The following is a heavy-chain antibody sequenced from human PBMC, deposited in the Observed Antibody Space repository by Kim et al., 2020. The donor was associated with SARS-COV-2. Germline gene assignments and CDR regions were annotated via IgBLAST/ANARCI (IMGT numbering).Heavy chain of an antibody. Sequence: GGSLRLSCTASGFTFGDYAMSWVRQAPGKGLEWVGFIRSKAYGGTTEYAASVKGRFTISRDDSKSIAYLQMNSLKTEDTAVYYCTRDLITFGGVIVKSDYWGQGTLVTVSS. J-gene: IGHJ4*02. CDR1: GFTFGDYA. D-gene: IGHD3-16*02. CDR3: TRDLITFGGVIVKSDY. V-gene: IGHV3-49*04. CDR2: IRSKAYGGTT.